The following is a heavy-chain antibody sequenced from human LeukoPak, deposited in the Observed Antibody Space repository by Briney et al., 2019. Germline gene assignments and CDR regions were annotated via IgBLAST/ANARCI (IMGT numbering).Heavy chain of an antibody. J-gene: IGHJ6*03. CDR1: GGSISSYY. CDR3: ARSRYSYGYGGLYYYYYMDV. Sequence: SETLSLTCTVSGGSISSYYWSWLRQPPGKGLEWIGYIYYSGSTNYNPSLKSRVTISVDTSKNQFSLKLSSVTAADTAVYYCARSRYSYGYGGLYYYYYMDVWGKGTTVTISS. D-gene: IGHD5-18*01. CDR2: IYYSGST. V-gene: IGHV4-59*01.